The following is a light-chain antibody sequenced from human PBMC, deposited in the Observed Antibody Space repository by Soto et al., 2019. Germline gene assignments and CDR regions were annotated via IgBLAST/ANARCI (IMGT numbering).Light chain of an antibody. CDR3: QQYGSSGT. CDR1: QSLTNNY. CDR2: GAS. Sequence: EIVLTQSPGTLSMSPGERATLSCRASQSLTNNYLAWFQQKPGQAPRLLIYGASNRPTDIPDRFSGSGSGTDFSLTISRLEPEDFAVYYCQQYGSSGTFGQGTKVEIK. V-gene: IGKV3-20*01. J-gene: IGKJ1*01.